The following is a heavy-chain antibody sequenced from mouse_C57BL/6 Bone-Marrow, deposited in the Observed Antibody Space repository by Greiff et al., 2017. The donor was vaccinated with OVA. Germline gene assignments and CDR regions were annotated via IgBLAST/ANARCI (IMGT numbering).Heavy chain of an antibody. V-gene: IGHV5-16*01. CDR3: ARGYYYGSSRDY. J-gene: IGHJ2*01. CDR1: GFTFSDYY. Sequence: EVKLVESEGGLVQPGSSMKLSCTASGFTFSDYYMAWVRQGPEKGLEWVANINYDGSSTYYLDSLKGRFIISRDNAKNILYLQMSSLKAEDTATYDCARGYYYGSSRDYWGQGTTLTVSS. CDR2: INYDGSST. D-gene: IGHD1-1*01.